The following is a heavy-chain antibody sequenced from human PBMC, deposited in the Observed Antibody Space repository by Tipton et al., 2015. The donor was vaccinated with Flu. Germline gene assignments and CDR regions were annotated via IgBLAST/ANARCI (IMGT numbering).Heavy chain of an antibody. CDR1: GFTFSRYD. V-gene: IGHV3-23*01. CDR3: EKVIPELVSGLDY. Sequence: SLRLSCAASGFTFSRYDMSWVRQAPGKGLEWVASVSGGGGTTYFAASVRGRFTISRDNLKNTLFLQMNSLRAEDTAIYYCEKVIPELVSGLDYWGQGTLVTVSS. J-gene: IGHJ4*02. D-gene: IGHD5/OR15-5a*01. CDR2: VSGGGGTT.